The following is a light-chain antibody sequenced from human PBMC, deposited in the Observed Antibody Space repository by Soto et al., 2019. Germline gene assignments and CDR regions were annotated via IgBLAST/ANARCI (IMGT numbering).Light chain of an antibody. J-gene: IGKJ2*01. CDR1: QSVGSY. CDR2: DAS. CDR3: QQRSNWPQYT. Sequence: EIVLTQSPATLSLSPGERATLSCRASQSVGSYLAWYQQKTDQAPRLLIYDASNRATGIPARFSGSGSGTDFTLTISSLEPEDFAVYYCQQRSNWPQYTFGQGTKLEIK. V-gene: IGKV3-11*01.